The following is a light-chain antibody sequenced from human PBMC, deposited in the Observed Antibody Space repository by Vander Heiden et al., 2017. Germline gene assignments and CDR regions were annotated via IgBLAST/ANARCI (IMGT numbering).Light chain of an antibody. Sequence: LMARSGLALPVTPGDPGSVSCSTGPCLLHNSEYNDLDWYLQKPGQSPQLLIYLVSNRASGVPDMFNGSGSGTEFTLKINRVEAEDVGVYYWMQALQTPYTFGQGTKLEI. CDR3: MQALQTPYT. J-gene: IGKJ2*01. CDR2: LVS. V-gene: IGKV2-28*01. CDR1: PCLLHNSEYND.